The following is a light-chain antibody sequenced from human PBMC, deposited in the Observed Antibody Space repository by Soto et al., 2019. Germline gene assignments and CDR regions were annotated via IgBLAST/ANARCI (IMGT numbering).Light chain of an antibody. CDR3: CSYAASNTLI. CDR1: SSNVGSYDL. CDR2: EVT. V-gene: IGLV2-23*02. Sequence: QSALTQPASVSGSPGQSITISCTGTSSNVGSYDLVSWYQQHPGKAPKLLIYEVTKRPSGVSNRFSGSKSVNTASLTISGLQAEDEADYACCSYAASNTLIFGGGTKLTVL. J-gene: IGLJ2*01.